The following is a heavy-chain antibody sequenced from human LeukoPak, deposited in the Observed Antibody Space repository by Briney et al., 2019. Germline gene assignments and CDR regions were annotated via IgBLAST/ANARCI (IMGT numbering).Heavy chain of an antibody. CDR2: IRFDGSNI. CDR3: AKHPSSGYYSAFDY. Sequence: GGSLRLSCAASGISFSAHGMHWVRQAPGKGLEWVAIIRFDGSNIHYADSVKGRFTISRDNSKNTLYLQMNSLRAEDTAVYYCAKHPSSGYYSAFDYWGQGTLVTVSS. J-gene: IGHJ4*02. V-gene: IGHV3-30*02. D-gene: IGHD3-22*01. CDR1: GISFSAHG.